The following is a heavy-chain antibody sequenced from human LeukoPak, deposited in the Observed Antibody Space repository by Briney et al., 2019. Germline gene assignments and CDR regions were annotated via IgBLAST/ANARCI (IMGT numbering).Heavy chain of an antibody. Sequence: SGPTLVKPTQTLTLTCTFSGFSLSTSGVGVGWIRQPPGKALEWLALIYWDDDKRYSPSLTRRLTITKDTSKNQVVLTMTNMDPVDTATYYCARRIVGATVFVYWGQGTLVTVSS. CDR2: IYWDDDK. CDR3: ARRIVGATVFVY. D-gene: IGHD1-26*01. J-gene: IGHJ4*02. CDR1: GFSLSTSGVG. V-gene: IGHV2-5*02.